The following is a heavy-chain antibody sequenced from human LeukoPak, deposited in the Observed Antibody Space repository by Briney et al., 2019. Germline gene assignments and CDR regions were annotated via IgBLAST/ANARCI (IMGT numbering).Heavy chain of an antibody. J-gene: IGHJ4*02. D-gene: IGHD3-10*01. CDR2: IYPGDFDT. CDR1: GYSFTSYW. V-gene: IGHV5-51*01. Sequence: GEALQISSQGSGYSFTSYWIGWVRPMPRKGLEWMGIIYPGDFDTRYSPSFQGQVTIPADKSISTAYLQWSSLKASDTAMYCCARSSFGENFDYWGQGTLVTVSS. CDR3: ARSSFGENFDY.